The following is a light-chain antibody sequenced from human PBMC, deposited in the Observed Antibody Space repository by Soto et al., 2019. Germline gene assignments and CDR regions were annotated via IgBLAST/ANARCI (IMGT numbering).Light chain of an antibody. CDR2: GNT. V-gene: IGLV1-40*01. Sequence: QSVLTQPPLVSGAPGQRVTISCTGSSSNIGAGYDVSWYQQLPGTAPKFLIYGNTDRPSGVPDRFSGSKSGTSASLAITGLQAEDEADYYCQSYDSSLSGYVFGTGTKLTVL. CDR1: SSNIGAGYD. J-gene: IGLJ1*01. CDR3: QSYDSSLSGYV.